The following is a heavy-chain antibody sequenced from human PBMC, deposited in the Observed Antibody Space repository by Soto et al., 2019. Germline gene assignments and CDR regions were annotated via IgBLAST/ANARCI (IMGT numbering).Heavy chain of an antibody. Sequence: GESLKISCKGSGYSFTTYWIAWVRQMPGKGLECMGIIHPDDSDTKYSPSFRGQVTISADKSISTAYLQWSSLKASDTAMYYCARLSYGSGSYYTAPDCWGQGTLVTVSS. CDR1: GYSFTTYW. V-gene: IGHV5-51*01. CDR2: IHPDDSDT. CDR3: ARLSYGSGSYYTAPDC. D-gene: IGHD3-10*01. J-gene: IGHJ4*02.